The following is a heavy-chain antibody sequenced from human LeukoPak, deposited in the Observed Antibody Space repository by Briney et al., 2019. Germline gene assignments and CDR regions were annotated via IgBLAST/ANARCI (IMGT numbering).Heavy chain of an antibody. Sequence: SETLSLTCTVSGGSINKYFWSWIRQSPGKGLEWIGYIFYGGSTNYNPSLNSRVTISADTSKRQFFLKLSSVTAADTAVYYCANRAADGYYFDYWGQGTLVTVSS. D-gene: IGHD6-13*01. J-gene: IGHJ4*02. V-gene: IGHV4-59*01. CDR1: GGSINKYF. CDR3: ANRAADGYYFDY. CDR2: IFYGGST.